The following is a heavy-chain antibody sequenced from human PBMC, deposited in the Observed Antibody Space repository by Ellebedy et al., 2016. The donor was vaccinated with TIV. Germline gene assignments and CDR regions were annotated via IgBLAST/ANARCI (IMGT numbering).Heavy chain of an antibody. D-gene: IGHD3-22*01. Sequence: GESLKISXAASGFTFSTYWMTWVRQAPGKGLEWVANVNQDGSDRNYVDSVRGRFTISRDNAKNSLYLQMNSLRAEDTAVYYCARDLNYYDSSDYIDHPFGYWGQGTLVTVSS. CDR3: ARDLNYYDSSDYIDHPFGY. CDR2: VNQDGSDR. CDR1: GFTFSTYW. J-gene: IGHJ4*02. V-gene: IGHV3-7*01.